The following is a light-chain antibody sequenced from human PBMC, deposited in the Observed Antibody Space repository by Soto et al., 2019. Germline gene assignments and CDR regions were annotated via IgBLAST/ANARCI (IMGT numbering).Light chain of an antibody. CDR1: SSNIGAGYD. CDR3: QSYDSSLSV. V-gene: IGLV1-40*01. J-gene: IGLJ1*01. CDR2: GDS. Sequence: QSVLTQPLSVSGAPGQRVTISCTGSSSNIGAGYDVHWYQQLPGTAPKLLIYGDSNRPSGVPDRFSGSKSGTSASLAITGLQAEDEADYYCQSYDSSLSVFGTGTKVTVL.